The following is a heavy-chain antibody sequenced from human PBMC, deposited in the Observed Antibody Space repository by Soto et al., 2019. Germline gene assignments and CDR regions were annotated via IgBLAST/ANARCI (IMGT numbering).Heavy chain of an antibody. D-gene: IGHD6-19*01. Sequence: ASVKVSCKASGYTFTSYDINWVRQATGQGLEWMGWMNPNSGNTGYAQKFQGRVTMTRNTSISTAYMELSSLRSEDTAVYYCARGISVAGVMGVDYWGQGTLVTVSS. CDR1: GYTFTSYD. CDR2: MNPNSGNT. V-gene: IGHV1-8*01. J-gene: IGHJ4*02. CDR3: ARGISVAGVMGVDY.